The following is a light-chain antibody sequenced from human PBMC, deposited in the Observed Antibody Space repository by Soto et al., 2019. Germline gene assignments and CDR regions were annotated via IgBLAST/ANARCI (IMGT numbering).Light chain of an antibody. Sequence: QSVLTQPPSASGTPGQRVTISCSGSSSNIGSNTVNWYQQLPGTAPKLLIYSNNQRPSGVPDRFSGSKSGTSASLAISGLQYEDEADYYSPAWDDSLNGVVFGGGTKLTVL. CDR1: SSNIGSNT. CDR2: SNN. V-gene: IGLV1-44*01. CDR3: PAWDDSLNGVV. J-gene: IGLJ2*01.